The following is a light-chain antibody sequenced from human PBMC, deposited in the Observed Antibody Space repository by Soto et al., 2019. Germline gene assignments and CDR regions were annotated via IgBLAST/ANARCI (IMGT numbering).Light chain of an antibody. V-gene: IGKV3-20*01. CDR2: GAS. CDR3: QQYGISSWT. Sequence: EIVLTQSPGTLSLSPGERATLSCRASQSVSSSYLAWYQQKPGQAPRLLIYGASSRATGIPDRFSGSGSGKYFTLTISRLEPEDFAVYYCQQYGISSWTFGQGTKVEIK. CDR1: QSVSSSY. J-gene: IGKJ1*01.